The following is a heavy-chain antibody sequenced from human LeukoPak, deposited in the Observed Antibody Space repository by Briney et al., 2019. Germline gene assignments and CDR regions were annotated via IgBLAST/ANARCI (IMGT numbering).Heavy chain of an antibody. CDR1: GFTFSSYA. J-gene: IGHJ6*02. CDR2: ISGSGGST. Sequence: PGGSLRLSCAASGFTFSSYAMSWVRQAPGKGLEWVSAISGSGGSTYYADSVKGRFTISRDNSKNTLYLQMNSLRAEDTAVYYCAKTIWFGELSSMDVWGQGTTVTVSS. CDR3: AKTIWFGELSSMDV. D-gene: IGHD3-10*01. V-gene: IGHV3-23*01.